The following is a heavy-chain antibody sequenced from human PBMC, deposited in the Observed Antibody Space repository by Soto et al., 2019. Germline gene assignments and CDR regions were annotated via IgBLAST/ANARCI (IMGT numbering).Heavy chain of an antibody. CDR1: GGTFSSYT. CDR2: IIPILGIA. J-gene: IGHJ3*02. Sequence: ASVKVSCKASGGTFSSYTISWVRQAPGQGLEWMGRIIPILGIANYAQKFQGRVTITADKSTSTAYMELSSLRSEDTAVYYCARNSQDGDPRGDDAFDIWGQGTMVTVSS. V-gene: IGHV1-69*02. CDR3: ARNSQDGDPRGDDAFDI. D-gene: IGHD4-17*01.